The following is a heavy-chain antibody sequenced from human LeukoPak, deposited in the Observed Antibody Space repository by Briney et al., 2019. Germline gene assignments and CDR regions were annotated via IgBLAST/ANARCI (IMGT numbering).Heavy chain of an antibody. J-gene: IGHJ3*02. Sequence: GIIYLFAPTYYTPSLKLRFTISLDTSKNQFSLKLSSVTAADTAVYYCARPTEIGATSAFDIWGQGTMVTVSS. D-gene: IGHD1-26*01. CDR2: IYLFAPT. CDR3: ARPTEIGATSAFDI. V-gene: IGHV4-39*01.